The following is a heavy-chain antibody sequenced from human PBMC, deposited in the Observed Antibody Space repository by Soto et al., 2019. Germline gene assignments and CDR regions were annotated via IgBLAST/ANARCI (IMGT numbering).Heavy chain of an antibody. D-gene: IGHD2-2*02. V-gene: IGHV1-2*02. Sequence: DSVKGSCKASGYTFTGYYMHWVRPAPVQGLEWMGWINPNSGVTNYVQKFQGRVTMTRDTSISTAYMERSRLRSDDTAVYYCAKFQVPSCISTSCYTCNTPGSGMDVWGQGTTVTVSS. CDR1: GYTFTGYY. CDR2: INPNSGVT. J-gene: IGHJ6*02. CDR3: AKFQVPSCISTSCYTCNTPGSGMDV.